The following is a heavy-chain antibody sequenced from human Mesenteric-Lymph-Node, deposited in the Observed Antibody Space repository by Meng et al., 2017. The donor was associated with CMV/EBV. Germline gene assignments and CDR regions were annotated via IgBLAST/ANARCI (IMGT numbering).Heavy chain of an antibody. J-gene: IGHJ4*02. CDR2: IKQDGSEK. D-gene: IGHD2-2*01. Sequence: GESLKISCAASGFTFDDYGMSWVRQAPGKGLEWVANIKQDGSEKYYVDSVKGRFTISRDNAKNSLYLQMNSLRAEDTALYHCARVRYCSSTSCLYYFDYWGQGTLVTVSS. CDR3: ARVRYCSSTSCLYYFDY. CDR1: GFTFDDYG. V-gene: IGHV3-7*03.